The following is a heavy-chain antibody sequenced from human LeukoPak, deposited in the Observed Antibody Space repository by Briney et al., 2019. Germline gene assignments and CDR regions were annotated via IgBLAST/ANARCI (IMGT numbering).Heavy chain of an antibody. CDR2: IYYSGST. CDR3: ARDREYSSSGLVWFDP. Sequence: SETLSLTCTVSGGSVSDYYWSWIRQPPGKGLEWIGYIYYSGSTNYNPSLKSRVTISVDTSENQFSLKLTSVTAADTAVYYCARDREYSSSGLVWFDPWGHGILVTVSS. J-gene: IGHJ5*02. CDR1: GGSVSDYY. D-gene: IGHD6-6*01. V-gene: IGHV4-59*02.